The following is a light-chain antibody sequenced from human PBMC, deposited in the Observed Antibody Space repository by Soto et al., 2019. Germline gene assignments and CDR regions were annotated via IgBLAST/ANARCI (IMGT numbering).Light chain of an antibody. CDR3: HQANSFPRT. J-gene: IGKJ4*01. CDR2: SAS. CDR1: QGFSTW. Sequence: DIQMTQSPSSVSASVGDRVTITCRASQGFSTWLAWYRGKPGRAPELLIYSASSLHSGVPSRFSGSGSGRDFSLTFGSLEPEDFATEYGHQANSFPRTFGGGTEVEIK. V-gene: IGKV1-12*01.